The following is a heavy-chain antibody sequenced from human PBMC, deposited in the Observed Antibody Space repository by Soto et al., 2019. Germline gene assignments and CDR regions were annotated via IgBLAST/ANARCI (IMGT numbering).Heavy chain of an antibody. V-gene: IGHV3-21*01. J-gene: IGHJ6*02. Sequence: EVQLVESGGGLVKPGGSLRLSCAASGFTFSSYSMNWVRQAPGKGLEWVSSISSSSSYIYYADSVKGRFTISRDNAKNSLYLQMNSLRAEDTAVNYCASWAVAGHYGMDVWGQRTTVTVSS. CDR3: ASWAVAGHYGMDV. CDR1: GFTFSSYS. D-gene: IGHD6-19*01. CDR2: ISSSSSYI.